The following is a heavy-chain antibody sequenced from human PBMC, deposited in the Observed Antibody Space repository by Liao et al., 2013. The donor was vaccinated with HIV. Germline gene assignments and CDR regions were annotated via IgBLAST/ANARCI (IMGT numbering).Heavy chain of an antibody. D-gene: IGHD2-2*01. V-gene: IGHV4-59*01. Sequence: QVQLQESGPGLVKPSETLSLTCSVSGASINSDYWSWIRQPPGKGLECLGYIYYSGSTTYNPSLKSRVTISIDTSKNHFSLKLRSVTVADTAVYYCARVSYQQTYYVDVWGKGTTVTVSS. CDR1: GASINSDY. CDR3: ARVSYQQTYYVDV. J-gene: IGHJ6*03. CDR2: IYYSGST.